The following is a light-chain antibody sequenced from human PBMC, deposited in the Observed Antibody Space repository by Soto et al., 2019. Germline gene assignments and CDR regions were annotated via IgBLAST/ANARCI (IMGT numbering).Light chain of an antibody. V-gene: IGLV1-40*01. CDR2: G. CDR1: SSNIGAGYP. Sequence: QSVLTQPPSVSGAPGQRVTISCTGGSSNIGAGYPVHWYQQLPGTAPKLLVAGNRPSGVPDRFSVSKSGASASLAITGLQAEDEADYYCQSYDSSLSRRWVFGGGTKLTVL. CDR3: QSYDSSLSRRWV. J-gene: IGLJ3*02.